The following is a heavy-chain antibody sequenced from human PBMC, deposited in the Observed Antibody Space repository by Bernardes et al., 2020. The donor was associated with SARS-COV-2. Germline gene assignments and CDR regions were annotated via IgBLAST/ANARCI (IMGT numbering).Heavy chain of an antibody. CDR3: ARAPRYCTSGSCYGGFDI. Sequence: SLRLSCAASGFSFSYNAMHWVRQAPGKGLEWVAVMSYDGTKKYFVDSVKGRFAISRDTSKNTLYLQMNSLGAGDTAVYYCARAPRYCTSGSCYGGFDIWGQGTMVTVSS. D-gene: IGHD2-15*01. CDR2: MSYDGTKK. J-gene: IGHJ3*02. V-gene: IGHV3-33*08. CDR1: GFSFSYNA.